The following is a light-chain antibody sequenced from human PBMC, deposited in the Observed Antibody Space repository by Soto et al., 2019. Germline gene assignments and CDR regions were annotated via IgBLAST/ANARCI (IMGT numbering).Light chain of an antibody. CDR3: LSYDSSLSGWV. CDR2: GNS. CDR1: SSNIGAGYD. V-gene: IGLV1-40*01. J-gene: IGLJ3*02. Sequence: QSVLTQPPSVSGAPGQRVTISCTGSSSNIGAGYDVHWYQQLPGTAPKLLIYGNSNRPSGVPDRFSGSKSGTSASLAITGLQAEDEADYYCLSYDSSLSGWVFGGGIKLTV.